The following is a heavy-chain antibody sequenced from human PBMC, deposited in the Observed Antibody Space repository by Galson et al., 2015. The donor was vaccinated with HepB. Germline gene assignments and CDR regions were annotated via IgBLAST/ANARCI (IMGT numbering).Heavy chain of an antibody. CDR1: GFTVSSNY. V-gene: IGHV3-66*02. J-gene: IGHJ6*02. D-gene: IGHD4-11*01. CDR3: ASVTTAYYYYGMDV. Sequence: SLRLSCAASGFTVSSNYMSWVRQAPGKGLEWVSVIYSGGSTYYADSVKGRFTISRDNSKNTLYLQMNSLRAEDTAVYYCASVTTAYYYYGMDVWGQGTTVTVSS. CDR2: IYSGGST.